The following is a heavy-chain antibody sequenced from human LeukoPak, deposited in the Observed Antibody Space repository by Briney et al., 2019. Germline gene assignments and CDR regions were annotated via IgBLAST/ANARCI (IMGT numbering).Heavy chain of an antibody. CDR3: AKDTCSSTSCYRGFDY. Sequence: GGSLRLSCAASGFTFSSNGMNWVRQAPGKGLEWVSGISWNSGSIGYADSVKGRFTISRDNAKNSLYLQMNSLRAEDMALYYCAKDTCSSTSCYRGFDYWGQGTLVTVSS. D-gene: IGHD2-2*02. CDR2: ISWNSGSI. CDR1: GFTFSSNG. J-gene: IGHJ4*02. V-gene: IGHV3-9*03.